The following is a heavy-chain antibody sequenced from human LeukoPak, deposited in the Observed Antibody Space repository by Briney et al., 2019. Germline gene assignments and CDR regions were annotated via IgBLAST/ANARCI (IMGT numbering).Heavy chain of an antibody. CDR1: GFTFSSYS. D-gene: IGHD6-13*01. Sequence: KAGGSLRLSCAASGFTFSSYSMNWVRQAPGKGLEWVSSISSSSSYIYYADSVKGRFTISRDNAKNSLYLQMNSLRAEDTAVYYCARDGPSIAAAGLFDYWGQGTLVTVSS. CDR2: ISSSSSYI. CDR3: ARDGPSIAAAGLFDY. V-gene: IGHV3-21*01. J-gene: IGHJ4*02.